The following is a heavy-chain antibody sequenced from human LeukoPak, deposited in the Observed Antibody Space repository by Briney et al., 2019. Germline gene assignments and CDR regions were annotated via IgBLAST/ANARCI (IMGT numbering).Heavy chain of an antibody. CDR1: GYTFTSYG. D-gene: IGHD3-22*01. J-gene: IGHJ5*02. CDR3: ARGSLEGGNYYDSSGYLAYNWFDP. CDR2: ISAYNGNT. V-gene: IGHV1-18*01. Sequence: ASVKVSCKASGYTFTSYGISWVRQAPGQGLEWMGWISAYNGNTNYAQKLQGRVTMTTDTSTSTAYMELRSLRSDDTAVYYCARGSLEGGNYYDSSGYLAYNWFDPWGQGTLATVSS.